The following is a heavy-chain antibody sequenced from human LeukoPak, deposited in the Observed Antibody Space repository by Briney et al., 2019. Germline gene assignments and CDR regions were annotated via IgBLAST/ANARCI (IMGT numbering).Heavy chain of an antibody. Sequence: SETLSLTCAVYGGSFSGYYWSWIRQPPGKGLEWIGEINHSGSTNYNPSLKSRVTISVDTSKNQFSLKLSSVTAADTAVYYCARVAAAGTQLGWFDPWGQGTLVTVSS. CDR1: GGSFSGYY. D-gene: IGHD6-13*01. V-gene: IGHV4-34*01. CDR2: INHSGST. CDR3: ARVAAAGTQLGWFDP. J-gene: IGHJ5*02.